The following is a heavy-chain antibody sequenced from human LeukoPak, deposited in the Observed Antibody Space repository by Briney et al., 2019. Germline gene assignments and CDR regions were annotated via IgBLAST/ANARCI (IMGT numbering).Heavy chain of an antibody. V-gene: IGHV3-66*04. CDR3: ARQGIDDSSGYYVY. CDR2: LYIAGTT. J-gene: IGHJ4*02. D-gene: IGHD3-22*01. Sequence: GGSLRLSCAASGFTVSSSYMSWVRQAPGKELEWVSVLYIAGTTNYADSVRGRFTISRDNSKNTLYLQMNSLRTEDTAVYYCARQGIDDSSGYYVYWGQGTLVTVSS. CDR1: GFTVSSSY.